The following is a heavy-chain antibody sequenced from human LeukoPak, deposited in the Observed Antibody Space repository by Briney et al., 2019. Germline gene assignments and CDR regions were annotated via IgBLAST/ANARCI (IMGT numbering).Heavy chain of an antibody. CDR2: IYHSGST. Sequence: PSETLSLTCAVSGGSISSGGYSWSWIRQPPGKGLEWIGYIYHSGSTYYNPSLKSRVTISVDTSKNQFSLKLSSVTAADTAVYYCARDPDTDYFDYWGQGTLVTVSS. J-gene: IGHJ4*02. D-gene: IGHD2-2*02. V-gene: IGHV4-30-2*01. CDR3: ARDPDTDYFDY. CDR1: GGSISSGGYS.